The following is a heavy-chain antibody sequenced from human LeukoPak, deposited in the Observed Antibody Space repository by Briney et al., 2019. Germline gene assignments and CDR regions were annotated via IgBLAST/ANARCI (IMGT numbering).Heavy chain of an antibody. D-gene: IGHD2-15*01. CDR2: INHSGST. J-gene: IGHJ4*02. CDR1: GGSFSGYY. Sequence: SETLSLTCAVYGGSFSGYYWSWIRQPPGKGLEWIGEINHSGSTNYNPSLKSRVTISVDTSKNQFSLKLSSVTGADTAVYYCARSQGYCIGGSCYAKRAYYCDYWGQGTLVTVSS. CDR3: ARSQGYCIGGSCYAKRAYYCDY. V-gene: IGHV4-34*01.